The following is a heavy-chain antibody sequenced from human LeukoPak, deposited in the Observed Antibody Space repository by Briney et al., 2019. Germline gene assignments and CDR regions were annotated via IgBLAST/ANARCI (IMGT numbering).Heavy chain of an antibody. CDR3: ARGAATAISFDY. CDR1: GYTFTSNY. D-gene: IGHD2-21*02. V-gene: IGHV1-46*01. CDR2: INPSGGST. J-gene: IGHJ4*02. Sequence: ASVKVSCKASGYTFTSNYMHWVRQAPGQGLEWMGIINPSGGSTSYAQNFQGRVTMTRDTSMSTVYMELSSLRSEDTAVYYCARGAATAISFDYWGRGTLVIVSS.